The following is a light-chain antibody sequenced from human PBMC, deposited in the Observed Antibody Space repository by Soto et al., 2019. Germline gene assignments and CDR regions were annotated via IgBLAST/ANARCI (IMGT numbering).Light chain of an antibody. V-gene: IGKV1-5*01. Sequence: DIQMTQSPSPLSGSVGAGVTIACRARQSISRWLAWYQQKPGKAPQSLIYDAYSLESGVPSRFSGRGSGTEFSLTISNLQPDDCATYYCQQYENYWTFGQGTKVDI. J-gene: IGKJ1*01. CDR1: QSISRW. CDR3: QQYENYWT. CDR2: DAY.